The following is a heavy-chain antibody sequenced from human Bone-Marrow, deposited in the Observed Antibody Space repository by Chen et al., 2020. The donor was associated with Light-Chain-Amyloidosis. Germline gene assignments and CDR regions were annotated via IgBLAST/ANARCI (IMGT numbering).Heavy chain of an antibody. D-gene: IGHD5-12*01. Sequence: EVQLEQSGPEVKKPGESLKIYCKGSGYTFPNYWIGWVRQMPGKGLEWMGVNYPDDSEARYSPSFEGPVTISADKSITTADLQWRSLKASDTAMYYCARRRDGYNFDYWGQGTLVTVSS. J-gene: IGHJ4*02. CDR1: GYTFPNYW. CDR2: NYPDDSEA. CDR3: ARRRDGYNFDY. V-gene: IGHV5-51*01.